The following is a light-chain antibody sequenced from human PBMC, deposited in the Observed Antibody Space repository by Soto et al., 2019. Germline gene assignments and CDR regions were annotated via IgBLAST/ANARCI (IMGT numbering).Light chain of an antibody. CDR3: QQYISYPYT. J-gene: IGKJ2*01. CDR2: AAS. CDR1: QSIGTF. V-gene: IGKV1-17*01. Sequence: DFEMTQSPSSLSAFVGDRVTMTCRASQSIGTFLSWYQQKSGRAPKLLIYAASSLQIGVPSRFSGGGSGTEFTLTISSLQPDDFATYYCQQYISYPYTFGQGTKVDIK.